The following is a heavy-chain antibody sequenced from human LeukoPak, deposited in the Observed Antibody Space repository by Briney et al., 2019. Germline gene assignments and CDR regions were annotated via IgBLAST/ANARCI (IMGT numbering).Heavy chain of an antibody. D-gene: IGHD1-26*01. J-gene: IGHJ4*02. CDR2: ISGSGGST. CDR3: AKERVGARSDYFDY. V-gene: IGHV3-23*01. Sequence: GGSLRPSCAASGFTFSVHGINWVRQAPGKGLEWVSAISGSGGSTYYADSVKGRFTISRDNSKNTLYLQMNSLRAEDTAVYYCAKERVGARSDYFDYRGQGTLVTVSS. CDR1: GFTFSVHG.